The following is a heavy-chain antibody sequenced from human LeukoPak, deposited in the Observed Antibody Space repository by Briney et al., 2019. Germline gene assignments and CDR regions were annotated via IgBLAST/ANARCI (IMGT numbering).Heavy chain of an antibody. CDR3: ARDPIESGNDGFDI. D-gene: IGHD1-26*01. CDR1: GYTFTGYY. J-gene: IGHJ3*02. V-gene: IGHV1-2*02. Sequence: ASVKVSCKASGYTFTGYYMHWVRQAPGQGLEWMGWINPNSGGTIYTQKFQGRVTMTRDTSISTAYMELSRLTSDDTAVYYCARDPIESGNDGFDIWGQGTMVTVSS. CDR2: INPNSGGT.